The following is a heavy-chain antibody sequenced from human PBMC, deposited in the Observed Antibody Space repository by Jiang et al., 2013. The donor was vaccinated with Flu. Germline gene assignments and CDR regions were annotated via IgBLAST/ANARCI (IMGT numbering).Heavy chain of an antibody. CDR3: AKHLWIHRYFDS. Sequence: GSGLVKPSETLSLTCTVSGASISSSSYYVGLDPPRPQGKGLEWIGTIYYSGSTYYNPSFKSRVTISVDTSKNQFSLILTSVTAADTAVYYCAKHLWIHRYFDSWGQGTVVTVSS. CDR2: IYYSGST. CDR1: GASISSSSYY. D-gene: IGHD5-18*01. V-gene: IGHV4-39*01. J-gene: IGHJ4*02.